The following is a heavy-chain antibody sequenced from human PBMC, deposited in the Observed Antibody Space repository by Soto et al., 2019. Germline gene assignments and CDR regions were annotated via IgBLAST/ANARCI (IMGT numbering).Heavy chain of an antibody. D-gene: IGHD3-3*01. V-gene: IGHV1-18*04. Sequence: ASVKVSCKASGYTFTSYSISWVRQAPGQGLEWMGWISVYNVNTNYAQKFQGRVTMTADTSTSTAYMELRSLRSDDTAVYYCARVYDFWSGYQTPFDYWGQGTLVTVSS. CDR3: ARVYDFWSGYQTPFDY. CDR2: ISVYNVNT. J-gene: IGHJ4*02. CDR1: GYTFTSYS.